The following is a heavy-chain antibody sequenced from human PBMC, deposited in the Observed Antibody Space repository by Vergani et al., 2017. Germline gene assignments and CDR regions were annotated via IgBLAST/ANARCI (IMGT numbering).Heavy chain of an antibody. J-gene: IGHJ4*02. CDR1: GFTFSSYG. D-gene: IGHD3-16*02. CDR2: ISYDGSNK. CDR3: ARMYYDYIWGSYRFGNFDY. V-gene: IGHV3-30*03. Sequence: QVQLVESGGGVVQPGRSLRLSCAASGFTFSSYGMHWVRQAPGKGLEWVAVISYDGSNKYYADSVKGRFTISRDNSKNTLYLQMNSLRAEDTAVYYCARMYYDYIWGSYRFGNFDYWGQGTLVTVSS.